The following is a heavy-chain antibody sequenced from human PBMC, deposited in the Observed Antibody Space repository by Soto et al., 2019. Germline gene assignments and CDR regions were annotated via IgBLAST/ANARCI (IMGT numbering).Heavy chain of an antibody. D-gene: IGHD6-13*01. CDR1: GGSISSSSYY. CDR3: AREEGYSSSWYPNWFDP. Sequence: QLQLQQSGPGLVKPSETLSLTCTVSGGSISSSSYYWGWIRQPPGKGLEWIGSIYYSGSTYYNPSLKSRVIISVDTSKNQFSLKPSSVTAADTAVYYCAREEGYSSSWYPNWFDPWGQGTLVTVSS. CDR2: IYYSGST. V-gene: IGHV4-39*01. J-gene: IGHJ5*02.